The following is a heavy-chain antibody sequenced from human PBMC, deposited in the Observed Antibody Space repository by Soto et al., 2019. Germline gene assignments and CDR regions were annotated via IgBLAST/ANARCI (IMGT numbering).Heavy chain of an antibody. Sequence: GPSVKVSCKASGYTFTSYAMHWVRQAPGQRLEWMGWINAGNGNTKYSQKFQGRVTITRDTSASTAYMELSSLRSEDTAVYYCARVDTAMDNWFDPWGQGTLVTVSS. V-gene: IGHV1-3*01. CDR3: ARVDTAMDNWFDP. CDR1: GYTFTSYA. CDR2: INAGNGNT. J-gene: IGHJ5*02. D-gene: IGHD5-18*01.